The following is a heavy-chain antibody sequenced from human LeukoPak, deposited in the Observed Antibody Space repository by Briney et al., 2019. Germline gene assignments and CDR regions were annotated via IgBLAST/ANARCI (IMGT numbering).Heavy chain of an antibody. V-gene: IGHV3-74*01. CDR1: GFTFNKYW. CDR2: INPDGRST. J-gene: IGHJ4*02. CDR3: ARVDGSGNSIFDY. Sequence: GGSLRLSCAASGFTFNKYWMHWVRQAPGKGLVWVSRINPDGRSTNYADSVKGRFTISRDNAKNTLYLQMNSLRAEDTAIYYCARVDGSGNSIFDYWGQGTLVPVAS. D-gene: IGHD3-22*01.